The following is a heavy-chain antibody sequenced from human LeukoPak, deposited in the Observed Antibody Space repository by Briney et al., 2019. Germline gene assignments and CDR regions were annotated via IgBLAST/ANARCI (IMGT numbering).Heavy chain of an antibody. CDR3: ARGGSYTLGY. V-gene: IGHV4-38-2*02. D-gene: IGHD1-26*01. CDR2: INHSGST. J-gene: IGHJ4*02. CDR1: GYSITSGYY. Sequence: SETLSLTCSVFGYSITSGYYWDWIRQPPGKGLEWIGEINHSGSTNYNPSLKSRVTISVDTSKNQFSLKLSSVTAADTAVYYCARGGSYTLGYWGQGTLVTVSS.